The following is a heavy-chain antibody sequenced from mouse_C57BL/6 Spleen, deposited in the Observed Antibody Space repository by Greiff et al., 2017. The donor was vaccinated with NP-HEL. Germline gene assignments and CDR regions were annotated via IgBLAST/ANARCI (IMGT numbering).Heavy chain of an antibody. Sequence: QVQLKESGPGLVQPSQSLSITCTVSGFSLTSYGVHWVRQSPGKGLEWLGVIWSGGSTDYNAAFISRLSISKDNSKSQVFFKMNSLQADDTAIYYCARIPVGYGNYLYAMDYWGQGTSVTVSS. V-gene: IGHV2-2*01. J-gene: IGHJ4*01. CDR3: ARIPVGYGNYLYAMDY. D-gene: IGHD2-1*01. CDR2: IWSGGST. CDR1: GFSLTSYG.